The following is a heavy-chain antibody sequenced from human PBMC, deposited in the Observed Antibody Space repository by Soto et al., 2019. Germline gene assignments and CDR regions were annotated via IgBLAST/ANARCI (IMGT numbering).Heavy chain of an antibody. Sequence: GGSLRLSCAASGFTFSSYAMSWVRQAPGKGLEWVSAISGSGGSTYYADSVKGRFTISRDNSKNTLYLQMNSLRAEDTAVYYCAKDRGRDDHRGAFNAFDIWGQGTMVTVSS. J-gene: IGHJ3*02. CDR1: GFTFSSYA. CDR2: ISGSGGST. D-gene: IGHD2-15*01. CDR3: AKDRGRDDHRGAFNAFDI. V-gene: IGHV3-23*01.